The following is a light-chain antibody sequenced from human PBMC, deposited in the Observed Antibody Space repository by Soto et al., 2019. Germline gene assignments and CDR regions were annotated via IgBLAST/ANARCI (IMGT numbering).Light chain of an antibody. CDR2: EVS. J-gene: IGLJ1*01. V-gene: IGLV2-14*03. CDR3: SSYTSSSTRV. CDR1: SSDVGAYDY. Sequence: QSALTQPASVSGSPGQSITISCTGTSSDVGAYDYVSWYQQHPDKAPKLMIYEVSNRPSGVSNRFSGSESVNTATLTISGLQADDEADYYCSSYTSSSTRVFGTGTKLTVL.